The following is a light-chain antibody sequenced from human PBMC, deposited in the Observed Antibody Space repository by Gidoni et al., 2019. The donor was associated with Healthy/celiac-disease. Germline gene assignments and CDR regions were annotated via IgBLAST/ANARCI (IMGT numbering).Light chain of an antibody. CDR3: AAWDDSLSVL. J-gene: IGLJ2*01. CDR2: RNN. Sequence: QSVLTQPPSASGTPGQRVTISCSGSSSNIGSNYVYWYQQHPGPAPKLLISRNNQRPSGVPDRFSGSKSGTSASLAISGLRSEDEADYYCAAWDDSLSVLFGGGTKLTVL. V-gene: IGLV1-47*01. CDR1: SSNIGSNY.